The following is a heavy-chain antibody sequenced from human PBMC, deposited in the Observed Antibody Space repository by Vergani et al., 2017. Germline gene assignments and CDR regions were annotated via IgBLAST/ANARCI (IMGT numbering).Heavy chain of an antibody. Sequence: QLQLQESGPGSVQPSETLSLSCTVSGASIVGSNFYWGCIRQSPGKGLEWIGNTYYSGTSYFNPSLKTRVTISVDRPKNQISMKLTSVTSADTAVYYCVRLQLERRGSDGAFDIWGPGTLVTVSS. CDR1: GASIVGSNFY. CDR2: TYYSGTS. V-gene: IGHV4-39*01. CDR3: VRLQLERRGSDGAFDI. D-gene: IGHD1-1*01. J-gene: IGHJ3*02.